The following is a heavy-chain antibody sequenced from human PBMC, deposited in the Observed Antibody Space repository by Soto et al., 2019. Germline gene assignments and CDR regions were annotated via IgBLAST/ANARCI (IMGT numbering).Heavy chain of an antibody. CDR1: GFTFSRYA. J-gene: IGHJ4*02. D-gene: IGHD3-9*01. Sequence: GGSLRLSCAASGFTFSRYAISWVRQAPGKGLEWVSAISGSGGSTYYADSVKGRFTISRDNSKNTLYLQMNSLRAEDTAVYYCAKVSGSDILTGYYGYWGQGTLVTVSS. CDR3: AKVSGSDILTGYYGY. CDR2: ISGSGGST. V-gene: IGHV3-23*01.